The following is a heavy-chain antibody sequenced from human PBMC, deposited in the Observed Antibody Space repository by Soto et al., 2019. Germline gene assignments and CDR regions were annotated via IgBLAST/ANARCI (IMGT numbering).Heavy chain of an antibody. Sequence: SETLSLTCTVSGGSISSYYWSWFRQPPGKGLEWIGYIYYSGSTNYNPSLKSRVTISVDTSKNQFSLKLSSVTAADTAVYYCAREIDFGYSYGHNWFDPWGQGTLVTVS. CDR2: IYYSGST. J-gene: IGHJ5*02. CDR3: AREIDFGYSYGHNWFDP. V-gene: IGHV4-59*01. D-gene: IGHD5-18*01. CDR1: GGSISSYY.